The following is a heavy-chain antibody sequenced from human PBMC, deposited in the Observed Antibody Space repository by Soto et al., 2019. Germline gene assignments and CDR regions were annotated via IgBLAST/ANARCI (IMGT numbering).Heavy chain of an antibody. J-gene: IGHJ5*02. D-gene: IGHD2-8*01. Sequence: PGESLKISCNDSGYNFANYWIALVLQMPGKGLEWMGIIYPGDSDTRYSPSFQGQVTISADKSISTAYLQWTSLKASDTAMYYCARLPIGPKNGWFDPWGQGTLVTVSS. CDR1: GYNFANYW. CDR3: ARLPIGPKNGWFDP. CDR2: IYPGDSDT. V-gene: IGHV5-51*01.